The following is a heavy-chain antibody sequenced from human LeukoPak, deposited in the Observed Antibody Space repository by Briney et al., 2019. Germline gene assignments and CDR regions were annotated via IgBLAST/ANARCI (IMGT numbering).Heavy chain of an antibody. V-gene: IGHV4-59*01. CDR1: GDSISSYY. J-gene: IGHJ4*02. Sequence: SQTLSLTCTVSGDSISSYYWSWIRQPPGKGLEWIAYVYYSGSTSYNPSLKSRVTMSLDTSNNQFSLNLRSVTAADTAVYYCARAKSDYDLLFDSWGQGTLVTVSS. D-gene: IGHD5-12*01. CDR3: ARAKSDYDLLFDS. CDR2: VYYSGST.